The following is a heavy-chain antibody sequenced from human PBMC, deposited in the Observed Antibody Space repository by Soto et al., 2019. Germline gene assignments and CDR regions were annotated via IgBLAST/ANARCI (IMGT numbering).Heavy chain of an antibody. CDR2: INPNSGGT. D-gene: IGHD3-10*01. J-gene: IGHJ6*02. CDR1: GYTFTGYY. V-gene: IGHV1-2*04. Sequence: ASVKVSCKASGYTFTGYYMHWVRQAPGQGLEWMGWINPNSGGTNYAQKFQGWVTMTRDTSISTAYMELSRLRSDDTAVYYCAREEGSLWFGELLYAPPAYGMDVWGQWTTVTVS. CDR3: AREEGSLWFGELLYAPPAYGMDV.